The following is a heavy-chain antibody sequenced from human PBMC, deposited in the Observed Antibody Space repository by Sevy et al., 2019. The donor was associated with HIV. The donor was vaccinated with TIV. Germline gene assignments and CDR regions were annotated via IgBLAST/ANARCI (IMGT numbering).Heavy chain of an antibody. CDR2: ISTIHNYI. J-gene: IGHJ6*02. Sequence: GGSLRLSCAASGFTFSSYSMNGVRQAPWKGLEWVSSISTIHNYIYYADSMKGRFTISSDNAKNSLFLQMNSLRAEDTAVYYCARMGGLTDNGMDVWGQGTTVTVSS. D-gene: IGHD6-25*01. CDR3: ARMGGLTDNGMDV. CDR1: GFTFSSYS. V-gene: IGHV3-21*01.